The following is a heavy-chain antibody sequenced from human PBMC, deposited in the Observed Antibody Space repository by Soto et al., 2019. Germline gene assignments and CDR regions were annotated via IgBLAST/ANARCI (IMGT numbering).Heavy chain of an antibody. CDR1: GFAFSDFH. V-gene: IGHV3-11*01. CDR3: ARDREPSVYHGMAV. J-gene: IGHJ6*02. Sequence: QVQLVESGGGLVKPGGSLRLSCAASGFAFSDFHISWTRKAPGKGLEWISYISGGGTTVFYADSVKGRFTISRDNAQKSLYLQMDSLTSEDTAIYYCARDREPSVYHGMAVCGQGTTVTVSS. CDR2: ISGGGTTV.